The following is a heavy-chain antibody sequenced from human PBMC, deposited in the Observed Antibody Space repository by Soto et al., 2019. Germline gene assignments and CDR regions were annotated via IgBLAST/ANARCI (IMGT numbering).Heavy chain of an antibody. Sequence: EVQLLESGGGLVQPGGSLRLSCVASGFTFSSYGMSWVRQAPGKGPEWVSGIRGSGSGTYYAEPVKGRCSISRDNSKNTLYLQMNSLRAEDTAVYYCAKDTRLRLGELSFDAFDSWGQGTLVTVSS. CDR2: IRGSGSGT. V-gene: IGHV3-23*01. CDR1: GFTFSSYG. J-gene: IGHJ4*02. D-gene: IGHD3-16*02. CDR3: AKDTRLRLGELSFDAFDS.